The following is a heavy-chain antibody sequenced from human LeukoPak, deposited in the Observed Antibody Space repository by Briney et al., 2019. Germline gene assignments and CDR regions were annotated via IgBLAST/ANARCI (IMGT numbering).Heavy chain of an antibody. J-gene: IGHJ4*02. D-gene: IGHD3-10*01. CDR3: ARSGGYYGSGSSDY. Sequence: GASVTVSCTASGYTFTCYYMHWVRQAPGQGHEWMGWINPNSGGTNYAQKFQGRVTMTRDTSISTAYMELSRLRSDDPAVYYCARSGGYYGSGSSDYWGQGTLVTVSS. V-gene: IGHV1-2*02. CDR2: INPNSGGT. CDR1: GYTFTCYY.